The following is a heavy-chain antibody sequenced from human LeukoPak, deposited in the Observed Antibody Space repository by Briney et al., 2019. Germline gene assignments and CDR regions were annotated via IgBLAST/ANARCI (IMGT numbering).Heavy chain of an antibody. J-gene: IGHJ4*02. CDR1: GGSFSGYY. D-gene: IGHD3-3*01. Sequence: SETLSLTCAVCGGSFSGYYWSWIRQPPGKGLEWIGEINHSGSTNYNPSLKSRVTISVDTSKNQFSLKLSSVTAADTAVYYCARGRAPGYYDFWSGYFFFDYWGQGTLVTVSS. CDR3: ARGRAPGYYDFWSGYFFFDY. V-gene: IGHV4-34*01. CDR2: INHSGST.